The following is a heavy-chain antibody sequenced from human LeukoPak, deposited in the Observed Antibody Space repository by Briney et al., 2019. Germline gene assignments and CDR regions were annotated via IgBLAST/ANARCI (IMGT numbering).Heavy chain of an antibody. CDR3: ARDLSGYCSGGSCVHNWFDP. J-gene: IGHJ5*02. D-gene: IGHD2-15*01. Sequence: PSETLSLTCTVSGGSISSYYWSWIRQPPGKGLEWIGYIYYSGSTNYNPSLKSRVTISVDTSKNQFSLKLSSVTPADTAVYYCARDLSGYCSGGSCVHNWFDPWGQGTLVTVSS. CDR1: GGSISSYY. CDR2: IYYSGST. V-gene: IGHV4-59*01.